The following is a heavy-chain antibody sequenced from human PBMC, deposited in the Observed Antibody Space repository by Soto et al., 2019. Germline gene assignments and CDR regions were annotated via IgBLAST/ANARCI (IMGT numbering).Heavy chain of an antibody. CDR1: GFTFSSYW. J-gene: IGHJ5*02. D-gene: IGHD1-1*01. CDR2: INSDGSST. Sequence: QPGGSLRLSCAASGFTFSSYWMHWVRQAPGKGLVWVSRINSDGSSTSYADSVEGRFTISRDNAKNTLYLQMNSLRAEDTAVYYCARDKNRDDVGWFDPWGQGTLVTVSS. V-gene: IGHV3-74*01. CDR3: ARDKNRDDVGWFDP.